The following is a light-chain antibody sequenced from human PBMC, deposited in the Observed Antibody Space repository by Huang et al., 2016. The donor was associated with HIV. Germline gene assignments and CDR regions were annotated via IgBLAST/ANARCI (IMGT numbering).Light chain of an antibody. V-gene: IGKV3D-15*01. Sequence: EMVMTQSPATLSVSPGERATLSCRASQSVSSNLAWYQQKPGQGPRLLIYGASTRATGIPARFSGSGSVTEFTLTISSLQSEDFAVYYCLQYSTWPPVTFGQGTRLE. CDR2: GAS. J-gene: IGKJ5*01. CDR1: QSVSSN. CDR3: LQYSTWPPVT.